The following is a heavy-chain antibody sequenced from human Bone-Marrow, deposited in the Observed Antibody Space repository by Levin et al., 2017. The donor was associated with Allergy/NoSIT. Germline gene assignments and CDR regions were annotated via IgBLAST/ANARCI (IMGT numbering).Heavy chain of an antibody. J-gene: IGHJ4*02. CDR3: ARDPEEMDAPWYFDY. V-gene: IGHV4-61*01. D-gene: IGHD6-13*01. CDR1: GGSVSSGSYY. CDR2: IYYSGST. Sequence: SETLSLTCTVSGGSVSSGSYYWSWIRQPPGKGLEWIGYIYYSGSTNYNPSLKSRVTISVDTSKNQFSLKLSSVTAADTAVYYCARDPEEMDAPWYFDYWGQGTLVTVSS.